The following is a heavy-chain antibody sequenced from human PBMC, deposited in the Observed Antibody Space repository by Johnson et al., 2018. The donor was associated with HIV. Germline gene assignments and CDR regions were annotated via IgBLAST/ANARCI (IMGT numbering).Heavy chain of an antibody. V-gene: IGHV3-30-3*01. J-gene: IGHJ3*02. CDR2: ISYDGSNK. D-gene: IGHD1-1*01. CDR1: GFTFSSYA. Sequence: QVQLVESGGGVVQPGRSLRLSCAASGFTFSSYAMHWVRQAPGKGLAWVAVISYDGSNKYYADSVKGRFTISRDNSKNTLYLQMNSRRAEDTAVYYCARARNWNDDDAFDIWGQGTMVTVSS. CDR3: ARARNWNDDDAFDI.